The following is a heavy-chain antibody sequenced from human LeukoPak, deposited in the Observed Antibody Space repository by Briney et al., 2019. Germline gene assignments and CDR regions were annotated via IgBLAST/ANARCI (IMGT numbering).Heavy chain of an antibody. CDR3: ARVPEDAYYYDSSGYYYTTLVYWYFDL. CDR1: GYTFINYG. V-gene: IGHV1-18*01. D-gene: IGHD3-22*01. Sequence: ASVKVSCKASGYTFINYGIGWVRQAPGQGLEWMGWISPYNGKTKYAQNLQGRVTMTTDTSTSTAYMDLRSLTFDDTAVYYCARVPEDAYYYDSSGYYYTTLVYWYFDLWGRGTLVTVSS. CDR2: ISPYNGKT. J-gene: IGHJ2*01.